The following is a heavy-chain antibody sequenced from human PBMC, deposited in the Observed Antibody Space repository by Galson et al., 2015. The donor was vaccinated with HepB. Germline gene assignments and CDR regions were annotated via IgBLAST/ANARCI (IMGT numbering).Heavy chain of an antibody. Sequence: SLRLSCAASGFTFSNYYMSWIRQAPGKGLEWVSYISTSSSYTKTADSVKGRFTVSRDNAKNSLYLQMNSLRAEDTAVYYCARELMVRGAFDYWGQGTLVTVSS. J-gene: IGHJ4*02. CDR3: ARELMVRGAFDY. CDR1: GFTFSNYY. V-gene: IGHV3-11*05. CDR2: ISTSSSYT. D-gene: IGHD3-10*01.